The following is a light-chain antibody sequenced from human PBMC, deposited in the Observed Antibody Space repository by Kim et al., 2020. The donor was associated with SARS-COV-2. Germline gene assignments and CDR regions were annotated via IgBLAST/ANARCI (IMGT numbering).Light chain of an antibody. Sequence: IQLTQSPSSLSASVGDRVTITCRASQGISSYLAWYQQKPGKAPKLLIYAASTLQSGVPSRFSGSGSGTDFTPTISSLQPEDFATYYCQQLNSYPKITFGQGTRLEIK. CDR1: QGISSY. CDR2: AAS. V-gene: IGKV1-9*01. J-gene: IGKJ5*01. CDR3: QQLNSYPKIT.